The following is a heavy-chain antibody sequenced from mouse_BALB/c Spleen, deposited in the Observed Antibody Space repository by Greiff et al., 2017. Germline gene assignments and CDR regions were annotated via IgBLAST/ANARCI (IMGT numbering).Heavy chain of an antibody. V-gene: IGHV3-6*02. CDR2: ISYDGSN. J-gene: IGHJ1*01. Sequence: LMESGPGLVKPSQSLSLTCSVTGYSITSGYYWNWIRQFPGNKLEWMGYISYDGSNNYNPSLKNRISITRDTSKNQFFLKLNSVTTEDTATYYCARWYFDVWGAGTTVTVSS. CDR3: ARWYFDV. CDR1: GYSITSGYY.